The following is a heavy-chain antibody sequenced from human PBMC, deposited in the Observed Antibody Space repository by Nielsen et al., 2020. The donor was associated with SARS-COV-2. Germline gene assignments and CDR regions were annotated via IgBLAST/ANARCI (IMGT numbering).Heavy chain of an antibody. CDR3: ARGKIVLRQSDWPPYYFDY. J-gene: IGHJ4*02. CDR2: IYYSGTT. D-gene: IGHD3-9*01. V-gene: IGHV4-30-4*01. Sequence: WIRQPPGKGLELIGYIYYSGTTYYNASLAGRVTMSVDTSKSQFSLKLSSVTAADTAVYFCARGKIVLRQSDWPPYYFDYWGQGALVTVSS.